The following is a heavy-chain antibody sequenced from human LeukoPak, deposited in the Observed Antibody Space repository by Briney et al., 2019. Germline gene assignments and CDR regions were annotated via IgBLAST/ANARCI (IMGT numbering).Heavy chain of an antibody. CDR1: GYTFTGYY. CDR2: INPNSGGT. Sequence: ASVKVSCKASGYTFTGYYMHWVRQAPGQGLEWMGWINPNSGGTNYAQKFQGRVTMTRDTSISTAYMELSRLRSDDTAVYYCARSGRGMTTVTRGRPPITDNTHDEHDAFDIWGQGTMVTVSS. V-gene: IGHV1-2*02. D-gene: IGHD4-17*01. CDR3: ARSGRGMTTVTRGRPPITDNTHDEHDAFDI. J-gene: IGHJ3*02.